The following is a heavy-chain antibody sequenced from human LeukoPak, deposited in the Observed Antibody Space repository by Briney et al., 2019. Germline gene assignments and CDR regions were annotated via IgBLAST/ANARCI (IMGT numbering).Heavy chain of an antibody. V-gene: IGHV3-15*01. CDR1: GLAFSDYS. CDR2: IKSQTDGGTT. J-gene: IGHJ4*02. Sequence: GGSLRLSCAASGLAFSDYSMNWVRQAPGKGLEWVGHIKSQTDGGTTDYAAPVKGRFTISRDDSKNTLYLQLNSLKTEDTAEYYCTTGTWIQLWLADYWGQGTLVTVSS. CDR3: TTGTWIQLWLADY. D-gene: IGHD5-18*01.